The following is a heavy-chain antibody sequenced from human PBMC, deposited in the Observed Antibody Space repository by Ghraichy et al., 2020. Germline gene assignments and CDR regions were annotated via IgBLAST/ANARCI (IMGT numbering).Heavy chain of an antibody. CDR2: IWYDGSNK. CDR3: ARGESSGCFDY. J-gene: IGHJ4*02. Sequence: GGSLRLSCAASGFTFSSYGMHWVRQAPGKGLEWVAVIWYDGSNKYYADSVKGRFTISRDNSKNTLYLQMNSLRAEDTAVYYCARGESSGCFDYWGQGTLVTVSS. CDR1: GFTFSSYG. D-gene: IGHD6-19*01. V-gene: IGHV3-33*08.